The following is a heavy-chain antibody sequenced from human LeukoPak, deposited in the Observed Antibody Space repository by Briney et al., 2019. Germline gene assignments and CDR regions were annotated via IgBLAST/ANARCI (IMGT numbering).Heavy chain of an antibody. D-gene: IGHD3-22*01. Sequence: DPGGSLRLSCAASGFPFSDYNMIWVRQAPGKGLEWIGEISHSGNINYNPSLKSRISISVDTSKNQFSLILTSVTAADTAVYYCASRNPTDYDSSDYSWSGNNWFDPWGQGTLVTVSS. J-gene: IGHJ5*02. CDR3: ASRNPTDYDSSDYSWSGNNWFDP. V-gene: IGHV4-34*01. CDR1: GFPFSDYN. CDR2: ISHSGNI.